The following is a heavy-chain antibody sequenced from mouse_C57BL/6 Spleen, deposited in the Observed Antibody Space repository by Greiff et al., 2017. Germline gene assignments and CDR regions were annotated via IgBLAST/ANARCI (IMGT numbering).Heavy chain of an antibody. CDR1: GFTFSDYG. CDR2: IGNLAYSV. CDR3: ARLSSYGYFEV. Sequence: EVQRVESGGGLVQPGGSLKLSCAASGFTFSDYGMAWVRQAPRKGPEWVAFIGNLAYSVYYADTVTGRFTISRENAKNTLYLEMSSLRSEDTAMYYCARLSSYGYFEVWGTGTTVTVSS. D-gene: IGHD1-1*01. V-gene: IGHV5-15*01. J-gene: IGHJ1*03.